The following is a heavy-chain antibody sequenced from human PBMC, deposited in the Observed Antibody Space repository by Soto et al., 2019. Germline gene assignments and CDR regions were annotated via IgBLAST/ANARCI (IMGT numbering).Heavy chain of an antibody. CDR1: GYTFTNYG. CDR2: ISAYNGNT. D-gene: IGHD3-22*01. V-gene: IGHV1-18*01. Sequence: ASVKVSCKASGYTFTNYGISWVRQAPGQGLEWMGWISAYNGNTNYAQNLQGRVTVTTDTSTSTAYMELSSLRSDDTAVYYCATYLPFYYYDSSGYRGGDGYWGQGTLVTVSS. CDR3: ATYLPFYYYDSSGYRGGDGY. J-gene: IGHJ4*02.